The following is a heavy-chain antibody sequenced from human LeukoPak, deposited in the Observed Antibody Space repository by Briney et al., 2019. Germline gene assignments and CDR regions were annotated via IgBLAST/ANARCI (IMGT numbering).Heavy chain of an antibody. J-gene: IGHJ4*02. D-gene: IGHD6-19*01. Sequence: WIGEIYHSGSTNYNPSLKSRVTISVDKSKNQFSLKLSSVTAADTAVYYCANRNSGWYTDYWGQGTLVTVSS. V-gene: IGHV4-4*02. CDR2: IYHSGST. CDR3: ANRNSGWYTDY.